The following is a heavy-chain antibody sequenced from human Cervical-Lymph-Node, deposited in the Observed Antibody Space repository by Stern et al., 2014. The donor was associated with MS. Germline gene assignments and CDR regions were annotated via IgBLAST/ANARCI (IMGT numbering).Heavy chain of an antibody. J-gene: IGHJ6*02. CDR2: IKRDGSEI. CDR3: ARGGEVGATYYYYGMDV. V-gene: IGHV3-7*01. D-gene: IGHD1-26*01. Sequence: EVHLVESGGGLVRPGGSLRLSCAGSEFTFSDYWMSWVRQAPGKGLEWVANIKRDGSEIFYVASVKGRFTISRDNAKNTLYLQMNSLRAEDTAVYYCARGGEVGATYYYYGMDVWGQGTTVTVSS. CDR1: EFTFSDYW.